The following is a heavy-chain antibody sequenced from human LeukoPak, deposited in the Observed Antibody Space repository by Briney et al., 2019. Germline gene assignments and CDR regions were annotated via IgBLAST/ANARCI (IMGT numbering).Heavy chain of an antibody. J-gene: IGHJ4*02. CDR3: ARDRREMATIPFDY. V-gene: IGHV3-21*01. CDR2: ISSSSSYI. D-gene: IGHD5-24*01. Sequence: PGGSLRLSCAASGFTFSSYSMNWVRQAPGKGLEWVSSISSSSSYIYYADSVKGRFTISRDNAKNSLYLQMNSLRAEDTAVYYCARDRREMATIPFDYWGQGTLVTVSS. CDR1: GFTFSSYS.